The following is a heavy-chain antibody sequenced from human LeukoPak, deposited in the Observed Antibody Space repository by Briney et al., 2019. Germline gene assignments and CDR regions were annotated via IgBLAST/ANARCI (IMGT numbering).Heavy chain of an antibody. CDR1: GFTFSSYS. CDR2: ISSSSSYI. D-gene: IGHD5-18*01. J-gene: IGHJ4*02. Sequence: GGSLRLPCAASGFTFSSYSMNWVRQAPGKGLEWVSSISSSSSYIYYADSVKGRFTISRDNAKNSLYLQMNSLRAEDTAVYYCATSAMAPYYFDYWGQGTLVTASS. CDR3: ATSAMAPYYFDY. V-gene: IGHV3-21*01.